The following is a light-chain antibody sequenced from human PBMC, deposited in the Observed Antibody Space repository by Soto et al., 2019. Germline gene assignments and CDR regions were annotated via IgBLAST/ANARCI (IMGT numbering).Light chain of an antibody. CDR2: LEGSGSY. J-gene: IGLJ2*01. CDR1: SGHSSYI. CDR3: ETWVSNTRV. Sequence: QLVLTQSSSASASLGSSVKLTCTLSSGHSSYIIAWHQQQPGKAPRYLMKLEGSGSYNKGSGVPDRFSGSSSGADRYLTHSNLQSEDVADYYCETWVSNTRVFGGGTKVTVL. V-gene: IGLV4-60*03.